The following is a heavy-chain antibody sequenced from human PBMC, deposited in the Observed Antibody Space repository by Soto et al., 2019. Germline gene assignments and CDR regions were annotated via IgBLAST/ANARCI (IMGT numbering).Heavy chain of an antibody. V-gene: IGHV3-49*04. CDR1: GFTFGDYA. CDR3: TRVIGVRRTGRDY. J-gene: IGHJ4*02. D-gene: IGHD3-3*01. Sequence: EVQLVESGGGLVQPGRSLRLSCTASGFTFGDYAMSWVRQAPGKGLEWVGFIRSKAYGGTTEYAASVKGRFTISRDDSKSIAYLQMNSLKTEDTAVYYCTRVIGVRRTGRDYWGQGTLVTVSS. CDR2: IRSKAYGGTT.